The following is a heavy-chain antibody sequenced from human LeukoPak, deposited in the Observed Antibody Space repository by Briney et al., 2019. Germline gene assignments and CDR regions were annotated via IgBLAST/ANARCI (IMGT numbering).Heavy chain of an antibody. D-gene: IGHD3-22*01. J-gene: IGHJ4*02. CDR1: GGLISSSSSY. Sequence: SETLSPTCTLSGGLISSSSSYWSWIRHPAGKGLEWIGSIYTSGSTNYNPSLKSRVTMSVDTSKNQFSLKLSSVTAADTAVYYCARDHYDSSGYYLYYFDYWGQGTLVTVSS. CDR2: IYTSGST. V-gene: IGHV4-4*07. CDR3: ARDHYDSSGYYLYYFDY.